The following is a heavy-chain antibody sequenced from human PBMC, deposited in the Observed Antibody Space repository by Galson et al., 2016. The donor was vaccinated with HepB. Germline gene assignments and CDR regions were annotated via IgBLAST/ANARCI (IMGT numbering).Heavy chain of an antibody. CDR3: AREDSTSPRYNWLDP. Sequence: SVKVSCKASGYTFSIYGISWVRQAPGQGLEWMGWISGYNGNTNYAQKFKGRVTMTTDTPTSTAYMELRSLRSDDTAMYYCAREDSTSPRYNWLDPWGQGTLVTVSS. V-gene: IGHV1-18*04. J-gene: IGHJ5*02. CDR2: ISGYNGNT. CDR1: GYTFSIYG. D-gene: IGHD6-6*01.